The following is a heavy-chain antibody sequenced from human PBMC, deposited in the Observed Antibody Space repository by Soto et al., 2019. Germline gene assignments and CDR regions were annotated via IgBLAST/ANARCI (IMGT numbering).Heavy chain of an antibody. Sequence: SETLSLTCTVSGGSISNSYWSWIRQSPGKGLEWIGYIYSSGSTNYNPPLKSRVTISVDTSKNQFSLKLSSLIAADTAVYYCARHSPPFFYYSGPWDVCGQGTVVT. D-gene: IGHD3-10*01. CDR2: IYSSGST. V-gene: IGHV4-59*08. CDR3: ARHSPPFFYYSGPWDV. CDR1: GGSISNSY. J-gene: IGHJ6*02.